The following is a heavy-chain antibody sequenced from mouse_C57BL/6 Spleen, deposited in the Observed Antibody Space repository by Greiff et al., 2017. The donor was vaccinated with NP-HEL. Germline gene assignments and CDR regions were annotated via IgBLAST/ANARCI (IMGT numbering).Heavy chain of an antibody. CDR1: GYAFSSSW. V-gene: IGHV1-82*01. J-gene: IGHJ3*01. CDR3: ARAEEGYPFAY. Sequence: VQLQQSGPELVKPGASVKISCKASGYAFSSSWMNWVKQRPGKGLEWIGRIYPGDGDTNYNGKFKGKATLTADKSSSTAYMQLSSLTSEDSAVYFCARAEEGYPFAYWGQGTLVTVSA. D-gene: IGHD2-2*01. CDR2: IYPGDGDT.